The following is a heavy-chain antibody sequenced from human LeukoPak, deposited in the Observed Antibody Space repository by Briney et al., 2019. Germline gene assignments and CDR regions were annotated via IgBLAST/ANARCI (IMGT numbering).Heavy chain of an antibody. CDR2: IIPILGIA. V-gene: IGHV1-69*10. J-gene: IGHJ4*02. CDR3: ARNTDRLYYYDSSGYGY. D-gene: IGHD3-22*01. CDR1: GGTFSSYA. Sequence: GASVKVSCKASGGTFSSYAISWVRQAPGQGLEWMGRIIPILGIANYAQKFQGRVTITADKSTSTAYMELSSLRSEDTAVYYCARNTDRLYYYDSSGYGYWGQGTLVTVSS.